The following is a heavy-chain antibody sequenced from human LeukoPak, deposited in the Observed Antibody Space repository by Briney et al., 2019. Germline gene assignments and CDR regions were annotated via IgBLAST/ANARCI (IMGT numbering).Heavy chain of an antibody. D-gene: IGHD2-15*01. CDR3: ARYRPDCSGGSCYPGLDY. J-gene: IGHJ4*02. CDR2: ISSSSSYI. V-gene: IGHV3-21*01. Sequence: GGSLRLSCAASGFTFSSYSMNWVRQAPGKGLEWVSSISSSSSYIYYADSVKGRFTISRDNAKNSLYLQMNNLRAEDTAVYYCARYRPDCSGGSCYPGLDYWGQGTLVTVSS. CDR1: GFTFSSYS.